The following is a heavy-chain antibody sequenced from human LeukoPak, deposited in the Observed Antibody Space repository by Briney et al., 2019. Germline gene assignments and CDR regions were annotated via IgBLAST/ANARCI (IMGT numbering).Heavy chain of an antibody. CDR3: ARWTGSHAFDI. Sequence: GGSLRLSCAASGFTVSSNYMSWVRQAPGKGLEWVSVIYSGGSTYYADSVKGRFTISRDNSKNTLYLQMNSLRAEDTAVYYCARWTGSHAFDIWGQGTMVTVSS. D-gene: IGHD3-10*01. CDR1: GFTVSSNY. CDR2: IYSGGST. V-gene: IGHV3-66*01. J-gene: IGHJ3*02.